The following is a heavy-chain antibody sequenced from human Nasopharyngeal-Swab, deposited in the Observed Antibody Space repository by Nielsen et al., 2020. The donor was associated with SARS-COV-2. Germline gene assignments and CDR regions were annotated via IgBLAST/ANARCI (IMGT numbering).Heavy chain of an antibody. V-gene: IGHV4-34*01. D-gene: IGHD2-21*02. CDR2: INHSGST. Sequence: WIRPPPAKGMEWIGEINHSGSTNYNPSLKSRVTISVDTSKNQFSLKLSSVTAADTAVYYCARSCRVVTAIRFAFDIWGQGTMVTVSS. CDR3: ARSCRVVTAIRFAFDI. J-gene: IGHJ3*02.